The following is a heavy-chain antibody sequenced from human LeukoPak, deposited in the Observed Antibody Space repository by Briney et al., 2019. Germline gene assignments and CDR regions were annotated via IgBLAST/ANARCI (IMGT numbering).Heavy chain of an antibody. D-gene: IGHD3-10*01. CDR2: ISGSGGST. V-gene: IGHV3-23*01. J-gene: IGHJ4*02. CDR3: ARPIWFGELGIGY. Sequence: GGSLRLPCAASGFTYSSYSMNWVRQAPGKGLEWVSAISGSGGSTYYADSVQGRFTTSRDNSKNTLYLQMNSLRAEDTAVYYCARPIWFGELGIGYWGQGTLVIVSS. CDR1: GFTYSSYS.